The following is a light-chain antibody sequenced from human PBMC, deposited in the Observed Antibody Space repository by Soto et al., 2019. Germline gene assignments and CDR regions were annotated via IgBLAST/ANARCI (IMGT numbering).Light chain of an antibody. V-gene: IGKV3-11*01. CDR3: QQRTNWPRGT. Sequence: EVVLTQSPVTLSLSPGERATLSCRASQSVRNFLAWYQQKPGQAPRLLIYEASNRAAGVPARFSGSGSGTDFTLTISSLEPEDFGVYYCQQRTNWPRGTFGQGTNLEI. CDR2: EAS. J-gene: IGKJ2*02. CDR1: QSVRNF.